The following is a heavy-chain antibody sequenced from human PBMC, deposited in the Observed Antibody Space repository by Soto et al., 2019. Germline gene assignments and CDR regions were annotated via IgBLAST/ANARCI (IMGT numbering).Heavy chain of an antibody. CDR1: GDSISSYY. J-gene: IGHJ4*02. D-gene: IGHD6-13*01. V-gene: IGHV4-4*07. CDR3: ARALSSAAGLYFDY. Sequence: QVQLQESGPGLVKPSETLSLTCTVSGDSISSYYWSWIRQPAGKGMEWIGRVHATVGTNYNPSLKSRVPMSIDTSKNQFSLKLTSLTAADTAVYYCARALSSAAGLYFDYWGQRTLVSVSS. CDR2: VHATVGT.